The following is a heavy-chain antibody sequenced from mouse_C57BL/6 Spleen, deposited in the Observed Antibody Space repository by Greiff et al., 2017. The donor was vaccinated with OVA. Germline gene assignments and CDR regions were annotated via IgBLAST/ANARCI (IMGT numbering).Heavy chain of an antibody. CDR2: IDPETGGT. V-gene: IGHV1-15*01. Sequence: LVESGAELVRPGASVTLSCKASGYTFTDYEMHWVKQTPVHGLEWIGAIDPETGGTAYNQKFKGKAILTADKSSSTAYMELRSLTSEDSAVYYCTDYYGSSAFDYWGQGTTLTVSS. CDR3: TDYYGSSAFDY. CDR1: GYTFTDYE. D-gene: IGHD1-1*01. J-gene: IGHJ2*01.